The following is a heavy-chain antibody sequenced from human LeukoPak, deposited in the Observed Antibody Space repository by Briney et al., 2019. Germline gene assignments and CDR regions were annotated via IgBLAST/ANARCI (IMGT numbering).Heavy chain of an antibody. CDR2: ISWNGGVV. CDR3: ARDYYGSVLLD. Sequence: GRSLRLSCAASGFTFHDYAIHWVRQAPGKGLEWVSGISWNGGVVTYVDSVKGRFTISRDNAKNSLYLQMNSLRAEDTAVYYCARDYYGSVLLDWGQGTLVTVSS. D-gene: IGHD3-10*01. V-gene: IGHV3-9*01. J-gene: IGHJ4*02. CDR1: GFTFHDYA.